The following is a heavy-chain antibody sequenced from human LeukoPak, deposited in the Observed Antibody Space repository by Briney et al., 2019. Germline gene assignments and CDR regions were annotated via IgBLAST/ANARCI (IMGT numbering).Heavy chain of an antibody. Sequence: GGSLRLSCAASGFTFSSYAMSWVRQAPGKGLEWVSAIRDSGDVTYYADSVKGRFTISRDNSRNTLYLQMNGLRAEDTAVYYCATSTYGGGKFGYWGQGTLVTVSS. J-gene: IGHJ4*02. D-gene: IGHD2-8*01. CDR3: ATSTYGGGKFGY. CDR2: IRDSGDVT. CDR1: GFTFSSYA. V-gene: IGHV3-23*01.